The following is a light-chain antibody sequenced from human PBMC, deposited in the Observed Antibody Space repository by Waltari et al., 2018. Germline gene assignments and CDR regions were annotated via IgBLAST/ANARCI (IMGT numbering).Light chain of an antibody. CDR2: IDD. Sequence: QSVLTQPPSASGTPGQRVTISFSGSSSNIGRNTFNWYQQLPGTAPKLLIYIDDQRPSGVPDRFSGSKSGTSASLAISGLQSEDEADYHCATWDDSLNGWVFGGGTKLTVL. CDR3: ATWDDSLNGWV. J-gene: IGLJ3*02. V-gene: IGLV1-44*01. CDR1: SSNIGRNT.